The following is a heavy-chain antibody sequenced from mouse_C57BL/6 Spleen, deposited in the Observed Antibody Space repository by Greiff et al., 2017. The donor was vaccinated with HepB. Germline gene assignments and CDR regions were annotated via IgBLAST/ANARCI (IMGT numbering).Heavy chain of an antibody. CDR1: GFTFSSYA. CDR3: ARRGYGYPFDY. CDR2: ISDGGSYT. J-gene: IGHJ2*01. V-gene: IGHV5-4*03. D-gene: IGHD2-2*01. Sequence: EVQLVESGGGLVKPGGSLKLSCAASGFTFSSYAMPWVRQTPEKRLEWVATISDGGSYTYYPDNVKGRSTISRDNAKNNLYLQMSHLKSEDTAMYYCARRGYGYPFDYWGQGTTLTVSS.